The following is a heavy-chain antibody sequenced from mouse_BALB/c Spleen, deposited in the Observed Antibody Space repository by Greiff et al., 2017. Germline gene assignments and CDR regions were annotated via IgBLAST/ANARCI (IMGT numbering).Heavy chain of an antibody. Sequence: EVKVEESGGGLVKPGGSLKLSCAASGFTFSSYAMSWVRQTPEKRLEWVASISSGGSTYYPDSVKGRFTISRDNARNILYLQMSSLRSEDTAMYYCARGGLYGSSSYFDYWGQGTTLTVSS. CDR1: GFTFSSYA. V-gene: IGHV5-6-5*01. CDR2: ISSGGST. J-gene: IGHJ2*01. CDR3: ARGGLYGSSSYFDY. D-gene: IGHD1-1*01.